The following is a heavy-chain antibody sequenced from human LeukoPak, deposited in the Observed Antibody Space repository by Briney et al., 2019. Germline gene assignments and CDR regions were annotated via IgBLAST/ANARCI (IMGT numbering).Heavy chain of an antibody. CDR2: ISGRDDTT. J-gene: IGHJ4*02. D-gene: IGHD2-2*02. Sequence: QPGGSLRLSCAASGFTFSDYYMTWVRQAPGEGLEWVSVISGRDDTTYYADSVKGRFTISRDNSKNTLYLQMNSLRAEDTAVYYCAKEGCTSTSCYSNSWGQGTLVTVSS. CDR1: GFTFSDYY. CDR3: AKEGCTSTSCYSNS. V-gene: IGHV3-23*01.